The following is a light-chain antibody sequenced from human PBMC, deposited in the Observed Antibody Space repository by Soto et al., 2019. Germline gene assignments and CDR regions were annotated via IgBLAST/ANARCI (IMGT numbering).Light chain of an antibody. CDR2: WAS. J-gene: IGKJ4*01. V-gene: IGKV4-1*01. CDR1: QSVLYSSNNKNY. CDR3: QQDYSTPLT. Sequence: DIVMTQSPDSLAVSLGEXATINCKSSQSVLYSSNNKNYLAWFQQKPGQPPKLLIYWASTRESGVPDRFSGSGSGTDFTLTISSLQAEDVAVYYCQQDYSTPLTFGGGTKVDI.